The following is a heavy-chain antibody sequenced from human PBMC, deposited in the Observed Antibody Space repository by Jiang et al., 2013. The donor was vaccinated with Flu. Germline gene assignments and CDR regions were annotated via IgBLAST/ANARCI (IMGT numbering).Heavy chain of an antibody. Sequence: GAEVKKPGSSVKVSCKASGGTFSSYTFTWVRQAPGQGLEWMGRVIPVFDITHYAQKFQGRVTITADKSTSTAYMELSSLRSEDTAVYYCSYPEGGSGWYKREYWGQGTLVTVSS. CDR3: SYPEGGSGWYKREY. J-gene: IGHJ4*02. CDR2: VIPVFDIT. V-gene: IGHV1-69*02. CDR1: GGTFSSYT. D-gene: IGHD6-19*01.